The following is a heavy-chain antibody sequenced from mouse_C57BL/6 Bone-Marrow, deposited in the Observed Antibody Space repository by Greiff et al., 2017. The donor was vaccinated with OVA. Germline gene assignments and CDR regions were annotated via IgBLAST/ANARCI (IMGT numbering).Heavy chain of an antibody. D-gene: IGHD1-1*01. Sequence: QVQLQQSGAELVRPGTSVKVSCKASGYAFTNYLIEWVKQRPGQGLEWIGVINPGSGGTNYNEKFKGKATLTADKSYSTAYMKLSSLTSEDSAVYFCAREDYYVSSYVAYWGQGTLVTVSA. CDR2: INPGSGGT. CDR3: AREDYYVSSYVAY. V-gene: IGHV1-54*01. CDR1: GYAFTNYL. J-gene: IGHJ3*01.